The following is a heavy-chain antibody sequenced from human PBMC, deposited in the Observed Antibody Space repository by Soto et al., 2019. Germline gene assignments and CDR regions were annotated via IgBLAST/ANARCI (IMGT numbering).Heavy chain of an antibody. D-gene: IGHD3-10*01. CDR2: ISSSSSTI. CDR3: ARVVSDYYGSGRRFDP. CDR1: GFTFSSYS. Sequence: GGSLRLSCAASGFTFSSYSMNWVRQAPGKGLEWVSYISSSSSTIYYADSVKGRFTISRDNAKNSLYLQMNSLRDEDTAVYYCARVVSDYYGSGRRFDPWGQGTLVTVSS. J-gene: IGHJ5*02. V-gene: IGHV3-48*02.